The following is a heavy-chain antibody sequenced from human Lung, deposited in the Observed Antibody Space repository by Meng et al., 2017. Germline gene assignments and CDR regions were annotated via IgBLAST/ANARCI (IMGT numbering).Heavy chain of an antibody. CDR2: VYFSGST. D-gene: IGHD4-23*01. Sequence: QVEGQGAGRGGGGRAESLPRAGAGAGGSGGGGGCGGSGGRQPPGKGVEGIGYVYFSGSTNYNPSLKSRVTISLDTSKNQFSLKLNSVTAADTAVYYCARGGTVVNLGYWGPGTLVTVSS. V-gene: IGHV4-61*08. J-gene: IGHJ4*02. CDR1: GGSGGGGGCG. CDR3: ARGGTVVNLGY.